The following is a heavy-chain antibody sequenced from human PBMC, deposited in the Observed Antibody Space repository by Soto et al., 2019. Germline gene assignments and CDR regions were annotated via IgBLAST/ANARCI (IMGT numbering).Heavy chain of an antibody. J-gene: IGHJ6*02. CDR3: AREWVRGMDV. CDR2: MNPNSANA. V-gene: IGHV1-8*01. CDR1: GYTFTSYD. Sequence: QVQLVQSGAEVKKPGASGKVSCKASGYTFTSYDINWVRQATGQGPEWMGWMNPNSANAGYAQKFQGRVTMTRNTSISTAYMETSSLRSEDTAVYYCAREWVRGMDVWGQGTKVTVSS. D-gene: IGHD1-26*01.